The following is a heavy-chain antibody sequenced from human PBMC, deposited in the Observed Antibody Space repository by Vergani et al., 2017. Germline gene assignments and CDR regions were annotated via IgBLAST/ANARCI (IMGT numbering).Heavy chain of an antibody. Sequence: QVQLVQSGAEVKKPGASVKVSCKASGGTFSSYAISWVRQAPGQGLEWMGWMNPNSGNTGYAQKFQGRVTMTRNTSISTAYMELRSLRSEDTAVYYCAGGGAAAGANAFDIWGQGTMVTVSS. D-gene: IGHD6-13*01. CDR2: MNPNSGNT. CDR1: GGTFSSYA. J-gene: IGHJ3*02. V-gene: IGHV1-8*02. CDR3: AGGGAAAGANAFDI.